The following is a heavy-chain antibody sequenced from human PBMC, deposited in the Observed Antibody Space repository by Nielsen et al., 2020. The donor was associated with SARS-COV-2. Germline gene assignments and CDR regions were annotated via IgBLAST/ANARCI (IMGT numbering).Heavy chain of an antibody. D-gene: IGHD3-22*01. V-gene: IGHV4-59*08. CDR2: IYYSGST. CDR1: GGSFSGYY. J-gene: IGHJ4*02. Sequence: SETLSLTCAVYGGSFSGYYWSWIRQPPGKGLEWIGYIYYSGSTYYNPSLKSRVTISVDTSKNQFSLKLSSVTAADTAVYYCARHPYDSSGYYVWQSGYYFDYWGQGTLVTVSS. CDR3: ARHPYDSSGYYVWQSGYYFDY.